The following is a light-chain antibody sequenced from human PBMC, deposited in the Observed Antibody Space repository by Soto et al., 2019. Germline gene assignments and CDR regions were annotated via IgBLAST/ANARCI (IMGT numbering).Light chain of an antibody. V-gene: IGKV3-20*01. CDR3: QQYGTSPQT. J-gene: IGKJ2*01. CDR1: QSVSSSY. CDR2: GAS. Sequence: ENVLTQSPGTLSLSPGERATLSCRASQSVSSSYLAWYQQKPGQTPRLLIYGASSRATGIPDRFSGSGSGTDFTLTISRLETEDFAVYYCQQYGTSPQTFGQGTKLEIK.